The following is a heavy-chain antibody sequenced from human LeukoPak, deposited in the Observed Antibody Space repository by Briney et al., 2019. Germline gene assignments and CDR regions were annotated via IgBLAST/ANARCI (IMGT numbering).Heavy chain of an antibody. D-gene: IGHD3-3*01. V-gene: IGHV3-23*01. CDR2: ISGSGGST. CDR1: GFTFSSYA. CDR3: AKGTFFDVNYDFWSGYPLGYFDY. J-gene: IGHJ4*02. Sequence: PGGSLRLSCAASGFTFSSYAMSWVRQAPGKGLEWVSAISGSGGSTYYADSVKGRFTISRDNSKNTLYLQMNSLRAEDTAVYYCAKGTFFDVNYDFWSGYPLGYFDYWGQGTLVTVSS.